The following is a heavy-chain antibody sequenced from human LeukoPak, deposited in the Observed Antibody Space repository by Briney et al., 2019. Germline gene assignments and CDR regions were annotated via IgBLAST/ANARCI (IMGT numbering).Heavy chain of an antibody. CDR3: ARLAFYYDSSGSKHYFDY. CDR1: GDSISSSTHY. J-gene: IGHJ4*02. CDR2: ISYTGST. V-gene: IGHV4-39*01. D-gene: IGHD3-22*01. Sequence: SETLSLTCTVSGDSISSSTHYWACIRQPPGKGLEWIGSISYTGSTYYNPSLKSRVTISVDTSKNQFSLKLSSVTAADTAVYYCARLAFYYDSSGSKHYFDYWGQGTLVPVSS.